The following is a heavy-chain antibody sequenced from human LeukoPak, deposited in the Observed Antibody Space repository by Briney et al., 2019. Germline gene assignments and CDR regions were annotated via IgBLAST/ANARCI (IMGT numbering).Heavy chain of an antibody. D-gene: IGHD1-7*01. CDR1: GFTFSGSA. Sequence: GGSLRLSCAASGFTFSGSAMHGVRQASGKGLEWVGRIRSKANSYATAYAASVEGRFTISRDDSKNTAYLQMNSLKTEDTAVYYCTRRKTGTTDDYWGQGTLVTVSS. J-gene: IGHJ4*02. V-gene: IGHV3-73*01. CDR3: TRRKTGTTDDY. CDR2: IRSKANSYAT.